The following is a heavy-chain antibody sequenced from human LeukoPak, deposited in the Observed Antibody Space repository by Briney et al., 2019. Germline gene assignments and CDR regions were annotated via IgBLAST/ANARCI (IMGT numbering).Heavy chain of an antibody. CDR2: IYSGGST. V-gene: IGHV3-53*01. Sequence: GGSLRLSCAASGFTFSSNYMSWVRQAPGKGLGWGSVIYSGGSTYYPDSVKGRFTISRDNSKNTLYLQMNSLTAEDMAVYYCARSTKVVGWYFDLWGRGTLVTVSS. CDR3: ARSTKVVGWYFDL. J-gene: IGHJ2*01. CDR1: GFTFSSNY. D-gene: IGHD1-26*01.